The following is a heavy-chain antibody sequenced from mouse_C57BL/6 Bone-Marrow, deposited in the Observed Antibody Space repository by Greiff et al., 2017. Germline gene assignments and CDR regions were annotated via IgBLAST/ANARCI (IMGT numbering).Heavy chain of an antibody. Sequence: QVQLKQSGAELARPGASVKLSCKASGYTFTSYGISWVKQRTGQGLEWIGEIYPRSGNTYYNEKFKGKATLTADKSSSTAYMELRSLTSEDSAVYFCARRTAPVLFYAMDYWGQGTSVTVSS. D-gene: IGHD3-2*01. J-gene: IGHJ4*01. V-gene: IGHV1-81*01. CDR1: GYTFTSYG. CDR2: IYPRSGNT. CDR3: ARRTAPVLFYAMDY.